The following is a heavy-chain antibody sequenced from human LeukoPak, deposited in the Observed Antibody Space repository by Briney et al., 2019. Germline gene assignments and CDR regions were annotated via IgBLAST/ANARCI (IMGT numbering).Heavy chain of an antibody. CDR2: INHSGST. CDR1: GGSFSGYY. D-gene: IGHD5-18*01. J-gene: IGHJ3*02. Sequence: SETLSLTCAVYGGSFSGYYWSWIRQPPGKGLEWIGEINHSGSTNYNPSLKSRVTISVDKSKNQFSLKLSSVTAADTAVYYCAGDVRLPRRAFDIWGQGTMVTVSS. CDR3: AGDVRLPRRAFDI. V-gene: IGHV4-34*01.